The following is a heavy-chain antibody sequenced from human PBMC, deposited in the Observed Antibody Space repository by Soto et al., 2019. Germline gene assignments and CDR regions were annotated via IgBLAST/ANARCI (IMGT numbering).Heavy chain of an antibody. J-gene: IGHJ6*02. D-gene: IGHD2-2*01. V-gene: IGHV1-69*13. CDR2: IIPIFGTA. Sequence: ASVKVSCKASGGTFSSYAISWVRQAPGQGLEWMGGIIPIFGTANYAQKFQGRVTITADESTSTAYMELSSLRSEDTAVYYCAXDKLGYCSSTSCAPPRDYYYYGMDVWGQGTTVTVSS. CDR3: AXDKLGYCSSTSCAPPRDYYYYGMDV. CDR1: GGTFSSYA.